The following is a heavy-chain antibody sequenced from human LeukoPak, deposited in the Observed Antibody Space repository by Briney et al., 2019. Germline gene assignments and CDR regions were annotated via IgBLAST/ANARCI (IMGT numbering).Heavy chain of an antibody. CDR3: ARGARVATTQDIVVVEARRGYYYYMDV. Sequence: SETLSLTCAVSGGSISSSNWWSWVRQPPGKGLEWIGEIYHSGSTNYNPSLKSRVTISVGKSKNQFSLKLSSVTAADTAVYYCARGARVATTQDIVVVEARRGYYYYMDVWGKGTTVTVSS. V-gene: IGHV4-4*02. CDR2: IYHSGST. D-gene: IGHD2-15*01. J-gene: IGHJ6*03. CDR1: GGSISSSNW.